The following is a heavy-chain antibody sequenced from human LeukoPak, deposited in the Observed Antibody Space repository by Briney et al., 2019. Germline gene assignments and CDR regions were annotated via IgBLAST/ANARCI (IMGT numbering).Heavy chain of an antibody. CDR3: AKAETYYYDSSGYGFDI. CDR1: GFTFDDYA. CDR2: ISWNSGSI. V-gene: IGHV3-9*03. J-gene: IGHJ3*02. Sequence: GGSLRLSCAASGFTFDDYAMHWVRQAPGKGLEWVSGISWNSGSIGYADSVKGRFTISRDNAKNSLYLQMNSLRAEDMALYYCAKAETYYYDSSGYGFDIWGQGTMVTVSS. D-gene: IGHD3-22*01.